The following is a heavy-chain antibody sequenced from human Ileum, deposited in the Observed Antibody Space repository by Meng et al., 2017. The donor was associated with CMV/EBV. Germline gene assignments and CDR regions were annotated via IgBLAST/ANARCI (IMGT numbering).Heavy chain of an antibody. CDR2: ITSSSSYI. J-gene: IGHJ5*02. Sequence: SCAASGFTFSRYRLHWVRQAPGTGLEWVSSITSSSSYIYYADSVKGRFTISRDNAKNSLYLQMNSLRAEDTAVYYCARDNEGYGEFDPWGQGTLVTVSS. CDR1: GFTFSRYR. D-gene: IGHD4-17*01. V-gene: IGHV3-21*01. CDR3: ARDNEGYGEFDP.